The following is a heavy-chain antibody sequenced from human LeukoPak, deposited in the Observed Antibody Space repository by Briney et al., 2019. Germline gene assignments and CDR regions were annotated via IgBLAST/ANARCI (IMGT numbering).Heavy chain of an antibody. CDR2: IRYDGSNK. CDR1: GFTFSSYD. D-gene: IGHD1-26*01. Sequence: GGSLRLSCAASGFTFSSYDMHWVRQAPGKGLEWVAFIRYDGSNKYYADSVKGRFTISRDNSKNTLYLQMNSLRAEDTAMYYCAKLRYSGYYYDYWGQGTLVTVSS. V-gene: IGHV3-30*02. CDR3: AKLRYSGYYYDY. J-gene: IGHJ4*02.